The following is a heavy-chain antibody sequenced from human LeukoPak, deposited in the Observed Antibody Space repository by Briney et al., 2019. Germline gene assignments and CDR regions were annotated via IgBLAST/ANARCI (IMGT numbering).Heavy chain of an antibody. CDR2: IKQDGSEK. J-gene: IGHJ4*02. V-gene: IGHV3-7*01. D-gene: IGHD5-18*01. CDR1: GFTFSSYW. CDR3: ARDLRNGYGYLELGY. Sequence: PGGSLRLSCAASGFTFSSYWMSWVRQAPGKGLEWVANIKQDGSEKYYVDSVKGRFTISRDNAKNSLYMQMNSLRAEDTAVYYCARDLRNGYGYLELGYWGQGTLVTVSS.